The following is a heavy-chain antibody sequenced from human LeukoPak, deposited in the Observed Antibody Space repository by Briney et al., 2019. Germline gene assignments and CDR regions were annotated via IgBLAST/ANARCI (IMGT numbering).Heavy chain of an antibody. V-gene: IGHV1-2*02. J-gene: IGHJ5*02. CDR1: GYTFTGYY. D-gene: IGHD3-22*01. CDR2: INPNSGGT. CDR3: AIDDSSGYGVDNWFDP. Sequence: ASVKVSCKASGYTFTGYYMHWVRQAPGQGLEWMGWINPNSGGTNYAQKFQGRVTMTRDTSISTAYMELSRLRSDDTAVYYCAIDDSSGYGVDNWFDPWGQGTLVTVSS.